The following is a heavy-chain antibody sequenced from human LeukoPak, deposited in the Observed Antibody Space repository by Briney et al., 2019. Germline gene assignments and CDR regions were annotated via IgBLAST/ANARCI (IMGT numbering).Heavy chain of an antibody. J-gene: IGHJ6*03. Sequence: GGSLRLSCAASGFTFSSYGMHWVRQVPGKGLVWVSRINSDGSSTNYADSVKGRFTISRDNAKNTLYLQMNSLRAEDTAVYYCVRGVTIFGVVLYDYYYYMDVWGKGTTVTVSS. CDR3: VRGVTIFGVVLYDYYYYMDV. V-gene: IGHV3-74*01. CDR1: GFTFSSYG. CDR2: INSDGSST. D-gene: IGHD3-3*01.